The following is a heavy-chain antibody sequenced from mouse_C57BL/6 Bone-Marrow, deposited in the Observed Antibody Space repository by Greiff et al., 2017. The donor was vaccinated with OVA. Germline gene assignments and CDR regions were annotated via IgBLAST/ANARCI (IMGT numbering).Heavy chain of an antibody. Sequence: QVQLQQPGAGLVKPGASVKLSCTASGYTFTSYWITWVKQRPGQGLEWVGYLYPGSGSTNYNETFKSKATLTVDTSSSTDYMQLSSLTSEDSAVYYGAKGVYCGSSLVAYWGQGTLVTVSA. V-gene: IGHV1-55*01. J-gene: IGHJ3*01. CDR1: GYTFTSYW. CDR2: LYPGSGST. D-gene: IGHD1-1*01. CDR3: AKGVYCGSSLVAY.